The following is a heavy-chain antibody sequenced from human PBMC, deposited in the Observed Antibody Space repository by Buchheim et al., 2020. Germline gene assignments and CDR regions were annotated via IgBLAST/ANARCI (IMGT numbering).Heavy chain of an antibody. CDR1: GGSFSGYY. CDR3: AREYDSSGLNWFDP. Sequence: QVQLQQWGAGLLKPSETLSLTCAVYGGSFSGYYWSWIRQPPGKGLEWIGEINHSGSTNYNPSLKSRVTISVDTSKNQSSLKLSSVTAADTAVYYCAREYDSSGLNWFDPWGQGTL. J-gene: IGHJ5*02. CDR2: INHSGST. V-gene: IGHV4-34*01. D-gene: IGHD3-22*01.